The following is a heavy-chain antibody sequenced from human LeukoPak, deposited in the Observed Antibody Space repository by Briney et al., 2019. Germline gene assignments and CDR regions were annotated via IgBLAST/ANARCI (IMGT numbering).Heavy chain of an antibody. CDR3: SRENAADGYPSYFDY. D-gene: IGHD5-18*01. V-gene: IGHV4-4*07. CDR1: GGSLNTYY. Sequence: SSETLSLTCTVSGGSLNTYYWSWIRQSAGKGLEWIGRTHTSGDTNYNPSLKSRLSMSVDTSRNQFSLQLTSMTAADAAVYYCSRENAADGYPSYFDYWVQGAVATVTS. J-gene: IGHJ4*02. CDR2: THTSGDT.